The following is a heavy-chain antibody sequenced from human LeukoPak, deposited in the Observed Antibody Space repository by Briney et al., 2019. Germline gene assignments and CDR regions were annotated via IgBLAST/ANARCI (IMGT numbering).Heavy chain of an antibody. J-gene: IGHJ4*02. Sequence: GGSLRLSCAASGFAFSTYAMSWVRQAPGKGLEWVSGINWNGGSTGYADSVKGRFTISRDNAKNSLYLQMDSLSAEDTAFYYCAKNLGSGWYFPFDYWGQGTLVTVSS. CDR1: GFAFSTYA. CDR2: INWNGGST. V-gene: IGHV3-20*04. CDR3: AKNLGSGWYFPFDY. D-gene: IGHD6-19*01.